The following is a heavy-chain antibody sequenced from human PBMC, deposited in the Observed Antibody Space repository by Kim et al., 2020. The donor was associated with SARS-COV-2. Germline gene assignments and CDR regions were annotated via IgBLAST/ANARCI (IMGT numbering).Heavy chain of an antibody. J-gene: IGHJ1*01. Sequence: RFHGRVTMTEDTSTATAYMELSSLRSEDTAVYYCATELIVATQSAEYFQHWGQGTLVTVSS. CDR3: ATELIVATQSAEYFQH. V-gene: IGHV1-24*01. D-gene: IGHD3-22*01.